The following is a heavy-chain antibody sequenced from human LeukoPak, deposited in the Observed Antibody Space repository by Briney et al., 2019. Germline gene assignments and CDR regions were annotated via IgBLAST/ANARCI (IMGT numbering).Heavy chain of an antibody. J-gene: IGHJ4*02. V-gene: IGHV1-69*13. CDR3: ARLIQHTVTTEYYFDY. CDR2: IIPIFGTA. Sequence: ASVKVSCKASGGTFSSYATSWVRQAPGQGLEWMGGIIPIFGTANYARKFQGRVTITADESTSTAYMELSSLRSEDTAVYYCARLIQHTVTTEYYFDYWGQGTLVTVSS. CDR1: GGTFSSYA. D-gene: IGHD4-11*01.